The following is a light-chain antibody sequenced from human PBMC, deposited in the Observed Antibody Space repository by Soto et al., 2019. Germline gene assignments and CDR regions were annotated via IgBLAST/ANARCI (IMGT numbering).Light chain of an antibody. Sequence: QSALAQPASVSGSPGQSITISCTGSSSDVGNYHLVSWYQQHPGKAPKLMIYEDTKWPSGVSNRFSGSKSGNTAYLTISGLQAEDEADYYCWSYAVGRTYVFGTGTKVTVL. J-gene: IGLJ1*01. CDR3: WSYAVGRTYV. CDR1: SSDVGNYHL. CDR2: EDT. V-gene: IGLV2-23*01.